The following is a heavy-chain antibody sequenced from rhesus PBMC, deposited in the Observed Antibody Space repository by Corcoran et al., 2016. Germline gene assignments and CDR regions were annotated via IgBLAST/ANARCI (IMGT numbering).Heavy chain of an antibody. CDR1: GGPFSGYY. J-gene: IGHJ4*01. V-gene: IGHV4-165*01. D-gene: IGHD5-12*01. CDR2: ISGSSGST. CDR3: ARDLSSYFDY. Sequence: QVQLQESGPGLVKPSETLSLTCAVSGGPFSGYYWGWIRQPPGKGLEWIGYISGSSGSTDYNPSLKSRVTISTDTSKNQFALKLSSVTAADTAVYYCARDLSSYFDYWGQGVLVTVSS.